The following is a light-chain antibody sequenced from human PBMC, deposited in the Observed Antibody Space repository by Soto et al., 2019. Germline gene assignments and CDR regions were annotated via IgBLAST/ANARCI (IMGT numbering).Light chain of an antibody. Sequence: DNVMTQSPDSLAVSLGERATINCKSSQSVLYSSNNKNYLAWYQHKPGQPPNLLLYWASTRESGVPDRFSGSGSGTDFTLTISSLQAEDVAVYYCQQYRSTPRTFGQGTKVEIK. J-gene: IGKJ1*01. CDR2: WAS. CDR1: QSVLYSSNNKNY. V-gene: IGKV4-1*01. CDR3: QQYRSTPRT.